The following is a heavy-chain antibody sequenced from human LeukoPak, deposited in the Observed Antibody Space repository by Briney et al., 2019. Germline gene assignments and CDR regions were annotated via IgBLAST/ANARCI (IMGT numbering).Heavy chain of an antibody. V-gene: IGHV1-69*05. D-gene: IGHD3-22*01. J-gene: IGHJ4*02. Sequence: ASVKVSCKASGGTFSSYAIGWVRQAPGQGLEWMGRIIPIFGTANYAQKFQGRVTITTDESTSTAYMELSSLRSEDTAVYYCVREAYYYDSSGSYIDYWGQGTLVTVSS. CDR1: GGTFSSYA. CDR2: IIPIFGTA. CDR3: VREAYYYDSSGSYIDY.